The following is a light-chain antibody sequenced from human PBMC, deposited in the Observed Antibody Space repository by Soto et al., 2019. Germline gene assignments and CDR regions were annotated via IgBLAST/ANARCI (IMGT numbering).Light chain of an antibody. J-gene: IGKJ1*01. CDR2: VTS. Sequence: DIQMTQSPSSLSASVGDRVTITCRASQDIRADFAWYQQKPGKAPKRLIYVTSSLQSGVPSRFSGSVYGTEFTLTSSSLQPEDFAAYYCLQHNTSPRTFGQGTNVEMK. CDR1: QDIRAD. CDR3: LQHNTSPRT. V-gene: IGKV1-17*01.